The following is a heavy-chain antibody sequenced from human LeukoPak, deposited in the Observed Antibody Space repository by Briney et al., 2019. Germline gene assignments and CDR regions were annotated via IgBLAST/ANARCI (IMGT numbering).Heavy chain of an antibody. D-gene: IGHD3-16*02. CDR3: ARVVWGGYRKDY. Sequence: GGSLRLSCAASGFTFSSYSMNWVRQAPGKGLEWASYISSSSGTIYYADSVRGRFTISRDNAKNSLYLQMNSLRAEDTAVYYCARVVWGGYRKDYWGQGSLVTVSS. J-gene: IGHJ4*02. V-gene: IGHV3-48*01. CDR2: ISSSSGTI. CDR1: GFTFSSYS.